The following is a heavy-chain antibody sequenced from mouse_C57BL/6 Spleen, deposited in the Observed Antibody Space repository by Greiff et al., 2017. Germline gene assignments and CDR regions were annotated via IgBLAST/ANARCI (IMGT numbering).Heavy chain of an antibody. D-gene: IGHD2-5*01. Sequence: VQLQRSGAELVRPGASVKLSCTASGFNIKDDYMHWVKQRPEQGLEWIGWIDPENGDTEYASKFQGKATITADTSSNTAYLQLSSLTSEDTAVYYCTHSNSFAYWGQGTLVTVSA. J-gene: IGHJ3*01. CDR2: IDPENGDT. CDR1: GFNIKDDY. V-gene: IGHV14-4*01. CDR3: THSNSFAY.